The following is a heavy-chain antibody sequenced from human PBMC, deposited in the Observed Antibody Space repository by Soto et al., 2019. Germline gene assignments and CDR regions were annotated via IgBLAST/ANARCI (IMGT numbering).Heavy chain of an antibody. CDR2: INAGNGNT. J-gene: IGHJ6*02. Sequence: QVQRVQSGAEEKKPGASVKVSGKASGYTFTSYAMHWVRQAPGQRLEWMGWINAGNGNTKYSQKFQGRVTITRDTSAHTAYMALSSLRSEDTAVYYWAGSYCISTSCPPYYGMAVWGQGTTVTVSS. CDR1: GYTFTSYA. V-gene: IGHV1-3*05. D-gene: IGHD2-2*01. CDR3: AGSYCISTSCPPYYGMAV.